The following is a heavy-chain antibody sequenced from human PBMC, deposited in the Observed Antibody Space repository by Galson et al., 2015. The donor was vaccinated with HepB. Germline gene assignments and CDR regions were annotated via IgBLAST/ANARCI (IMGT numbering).Heavy chain of an antibody. CDR3: ARVECSSRTCRNWFDP. CDR1: GYSFTNYW. D-gene: IGHD2-2*01. J-gene: IGHJ5*02. CDR2: THPGGSNI. Sequence: QSGAEVKKPGESLKISCKVSGYSFTNYWLGWVRQMPGQGLEWMGITHPGGSNIRYSPSFQGQVTISVDKSISTAYLQWSSLKASDTAMYYCARVECSSRTCRNWFDPWGQGTLVTVSS. V-gene: IGHV5-51*01.